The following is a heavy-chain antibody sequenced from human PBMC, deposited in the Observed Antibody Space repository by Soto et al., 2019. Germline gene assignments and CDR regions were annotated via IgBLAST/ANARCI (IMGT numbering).Heavy chain of an antibody. V-gene: IGHV4-34*01. J-gene: IGHJ4*02. Sequence: QVQLQQWGAGLLKPSETLSLTCAVYGGSFSGYYWSWIRQPPGKGLEWIGEINHSGSTNYNPSLTTRVTLSVDTSKHPFSLKLSSVTAADTAVYYCARELRVDMATLDDTGDYWGQGTLVTVSS. CDR2: INHSGST. D-gene: IGHD5-12*01. CDR3: ARELRVDMATLDDTGDY. CDR1: GGSFSGYY.